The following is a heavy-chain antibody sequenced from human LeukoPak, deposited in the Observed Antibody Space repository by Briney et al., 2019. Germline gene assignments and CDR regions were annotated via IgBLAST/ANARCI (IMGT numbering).Heavy chain of an antibody. V-gene: IGHV4-34*01. CDR2: INHSGST. J-gene: IGHJ4*02. CDR1: GGSFGGYY. Sequence: SETLSLTCAVYGGSFGGYYWSWIRQPPGKGLEWIGEINHSGSTNYNPSLKSRVTISVDTSKNQFSLKLSSVTAADTAVYYCARGVLRYFDWSPMPDYWGQGTLVTVSS. D-gene: IGHD3-9*01. CDR3: ARGVLRYFDWSPMPDY.